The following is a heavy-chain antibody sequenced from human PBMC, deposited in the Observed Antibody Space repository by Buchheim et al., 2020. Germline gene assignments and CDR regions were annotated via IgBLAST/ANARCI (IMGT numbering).Heavy chain of an antibody. D-gene: IGHD6-19*01. V-gene: IGHV3-30*18. CDR2: ISYVGSNK. CDR1: GFTFSSYG. J-gene: IGHJ4*02. CDR3: AKDEEIAVAGVDY. Sequence: QVQLVESGGGVVQPGRSLRPSCAASGFTFSSYGMHWVRQAPGKGLEWVAVISYVGSNKYYADSVKGRSTISRDNSKNTLYLQMNSLRAEDTAVYYCAKDEEIAVAGVDYWGQGTL.